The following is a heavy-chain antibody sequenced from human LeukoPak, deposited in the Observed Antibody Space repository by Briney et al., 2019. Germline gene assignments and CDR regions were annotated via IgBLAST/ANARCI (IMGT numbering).Heavy chain of an antibody. V-gene: IGHV1-2*02. J-gene: IGHJ4*02. CDR3: ARDLLVSTFYFDSSRYSEDY. CDR1: GYTFTSYG. Sequence: ASVKVSCKASGYTFTSYGISWVRQAPGQGLEWMGWFNPYNGGTNYAQKFQGRVTMTGDTSISTVYMELSRLRSDDTAVYYCARDLLVSTFYFDSSRYSEDYWGQGTLVTVSS. CDR2: FNPYNGGT. D-gene: IGHD3-22*01.